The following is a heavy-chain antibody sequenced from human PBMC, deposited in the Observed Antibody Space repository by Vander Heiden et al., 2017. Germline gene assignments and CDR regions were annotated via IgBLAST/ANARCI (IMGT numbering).Heavy chain of an antibody. CDR2: ISHSGATT. D-gene: IGHD2-8*01. Sequence: VELLPSGGGLVQPGESLSLSGAASGFTFSSYAMSWVRQAPGKGLEWVTAISHSGATTFEAESVKGRFTISRDNSKNTLYLQMNSLRAEDTAVYYCAKEDGSFDTNGPDYWGQGTLVTVSS. CDR3: AKEDGSFDTNGPDY. V-gene: IGHV3-23*01. CDR1: GFTFSSYA. J-gene: IGHJ4*02.